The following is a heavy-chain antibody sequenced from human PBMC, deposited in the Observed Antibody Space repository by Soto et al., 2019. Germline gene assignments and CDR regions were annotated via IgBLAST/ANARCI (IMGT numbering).Heavy chain of an antibody. Sequence: EVQLVESGGDLVKPGGSLRLSCAVAGFTFSDAWMTWVRQAPGKGLEWVGRIKRKIDGETTDYAAPVKGRFTISRDDSKSTLYLQMSSLKTEDTAVYYCAKAHGGPSGYSSFDYWGQGTLVTVSS. V-gene: IGHV3-15*01. J-gene: IGHJ4*02. D-gene: IGHD3-3*01. CDR3: AKAHGGPSGYSSFDY. CDR2: IKRKIDGETT. CDR1: GFTFSDAW.